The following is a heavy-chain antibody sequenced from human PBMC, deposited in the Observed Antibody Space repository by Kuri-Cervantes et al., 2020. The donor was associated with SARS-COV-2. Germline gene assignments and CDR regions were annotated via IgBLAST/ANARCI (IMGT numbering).Heavy chain of an antibody. CDR3: ARGRSRSYLGS. J-gene: IGHJ5*01. CDR1: GASVSSNSAA. CDR2: TYYRSKWYN. D-gene: IGHD1-26*01. V-gene: IGHV6-1*01. Sequence: GASVSSNSAAWNWIRLAPSRGLEWLGRTYYRSKWYNDYAVSVKSRITINPETSKNQFSLQLNSVTPEDTAVYYCARGRSRSYLGSWGQGTLVTVSS.